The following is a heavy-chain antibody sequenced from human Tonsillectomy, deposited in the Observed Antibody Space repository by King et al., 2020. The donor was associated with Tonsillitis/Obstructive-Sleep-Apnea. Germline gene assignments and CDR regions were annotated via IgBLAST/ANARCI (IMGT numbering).Heavy chain of an antibody. CDR1: GGSISSSSYY. CDR3: ARQYDCWSGYFDY. CDR2: IYYSGSI. D-gene: IGHD3-3*01. Sequence: LQLQESGPGLVKPSETLSLTCTVSGGSISSSSYYWGWIRQPPGKGLEWIGSIYYSGSIYYNPSLKSRVTISVDTSKNQFSLKLSSVNAADTAVYYCARQYDCWSGYFDYWGQGTLVTVSS. V-gene: IGHV4-39*01. J-gene: IGHJ4*02.